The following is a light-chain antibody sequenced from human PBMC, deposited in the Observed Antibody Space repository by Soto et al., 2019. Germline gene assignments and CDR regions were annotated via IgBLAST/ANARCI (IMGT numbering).Light chain of an antibody. Sequence: DIQMTQSPSSVSASVGDRVTITCRASQDINKWLAWYQQKPGLAPNLVIYTASRLHGGGPSRFSGSASGTDFTLTISSLQPEDFATYYCLQHNSYPLTFGGGTKVEI. J-gene: IGKJ4*01. CDR3: LQHNSYPLT. CDR2: TAS. CDR1: QDINKW. V-gene: IGKV1-12*01.